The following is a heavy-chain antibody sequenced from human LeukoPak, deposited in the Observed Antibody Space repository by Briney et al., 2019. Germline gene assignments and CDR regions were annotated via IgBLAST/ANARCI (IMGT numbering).Heavy chain of an antibody. J-gene: IGHJ6*02. D-gene: IGHD6-13*01. CDR3: ARGGSSWSYAMDV. CDR2: LRPSTTT. V-gene: IGHV4-39*07. CDR1: GGSISSSSKF. Sequence: TTSETLSLTCTVSGGSISSSSKFWGWIRQPPGKGLEWIGSLRPSTTTYYNPSLRSRVTISVDMSKNQFSLKVSSVTAADTAVYYCARGGSSWSYAMDVWGQGTTVTVSS.